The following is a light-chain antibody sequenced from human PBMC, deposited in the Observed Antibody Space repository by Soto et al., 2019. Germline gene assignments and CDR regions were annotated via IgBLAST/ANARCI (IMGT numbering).Light chain of an antibody. CDR3: XXXXNHLPXT. V-gene: IGKV1-33*01. Sequence: DLQMTQSPSSLSASVGDRVTITCQASQDINNYLNWYQQKPGKAPKLLIYDASNLETGVPSRFSGSGSGTXFTXTXSSLXXEDXAIYXXXXXXNHLPXTFGRGTRLEIK. CDR2: DAS. CDR1: QDINNY. J-gene: IGKJ5*01.